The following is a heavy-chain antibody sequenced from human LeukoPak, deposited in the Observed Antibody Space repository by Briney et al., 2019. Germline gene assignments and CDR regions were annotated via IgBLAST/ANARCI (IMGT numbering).Heavy chain of an antibody. J-gene: IGHJ5*02. CDR3: ARFSGYDNCFDP. V-gene: IGHV4-59*01. D-gene: IGHD5-12*01. CDR1: GGSISSYY. CDR2: IDYSGST. Sequence: SETLSLTCTVSGGSISSYYWSWIRQPPGKGLDWIGYIDYSGSTSYNPSLKSRVTISVDTSKNQFSLKLNSVTAADTAVYYCARFSGYDNCFDPWGQGTLVTVSS.